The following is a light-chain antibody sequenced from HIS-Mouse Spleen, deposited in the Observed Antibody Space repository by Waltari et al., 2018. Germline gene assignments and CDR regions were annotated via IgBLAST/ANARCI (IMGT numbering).Light chain of an antibody. V-gene: IGLV3-10*01. J-gene: IGLJ2*01. CDR2: EDS. CDR3: YSTDSSGNHRV. CDR1: ALPKKY. Sequence: SYELTQPPSVSVSPGQTARITCSGDALPKKYASWYQQKSGQAPVLVIYEDSKRPSGIHGRVSGSSSGTMATLTISGAQVEDEADYYCYSTDSSGNHRVFGGGTKLTVL.